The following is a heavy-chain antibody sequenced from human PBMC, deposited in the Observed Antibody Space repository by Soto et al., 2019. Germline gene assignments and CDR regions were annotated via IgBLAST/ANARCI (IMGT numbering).Heavy chain of an antibody. J-gene: IGHJ4*02. D-gene: IGHD1-26*01. V-gene: IGHV3-23*01. Sequence: EVQLLESGGGLVQPGGSLRLSCAASGFSFSSYAMVWVRQAPGKGLEWVSVISARGGSLYFADSVKGRFTISRDNSKNVLSLEMNSLSAEDAATDFCAKGSIEYSASVDNWGQGTLVVVSS. CDR2: ISARGGSL. CDR3: AKGSIEYSASVDN. CDR1: GFSFSSYA.